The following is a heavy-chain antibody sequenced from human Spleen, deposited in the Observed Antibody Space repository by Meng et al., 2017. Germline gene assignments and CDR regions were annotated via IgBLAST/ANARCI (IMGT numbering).Heavy chain of an antibody. CDR1: GYTFTSYY. CDR3: ARGLLYGSSPASFDS. V-gene: IGHV1-46*01. CDR2: INPSGGST. Sequence: ASVKVSCKASGYTFTSYYMHWVRQAPGQGLEWMGIINPSGGSTSYAQKFQGRVTIVRDTSAFSAYMELNSLRSEDTAVYYCARGLLYGSSPASFDSWGQGTLVTVSS. D-gene: IGHD2-8*01. J-gene: IGHJ4*02.